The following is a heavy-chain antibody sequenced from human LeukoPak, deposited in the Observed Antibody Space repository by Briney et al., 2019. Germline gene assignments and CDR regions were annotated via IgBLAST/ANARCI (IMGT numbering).Heavy chain of an antibody. V-gene: IGHV3-23*01. CDR1: GFTFSSYA. J-gene: IGHJ4*02. CDR3: AKGMGGESGSYYSPFDY. CDR2: ISGSGGST. D-gene: IGHD1-26*01. Sequence: SGGSLRLSCAASGFTFSSYAMSWVRQAPGKGLEWVSAISGSGGSTYYADSVKGRFTISRDNSKNTLYLQMNSLRAEDTAVYYCAKGMGGESGSYYSPFDYWGQGTLVTVSS.